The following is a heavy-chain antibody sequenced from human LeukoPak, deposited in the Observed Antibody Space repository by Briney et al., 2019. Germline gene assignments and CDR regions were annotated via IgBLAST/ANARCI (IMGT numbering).Heavy chain of an antibody. CDR3: ARATRHWFDP. CDR1: GYSISSGYY. J-gene: IGHJ5*02. V-gene: IGHV4-38-2*02. CDR2: ISRSGSV. Sequence: SETLSLTCTVSGYSISSGYYWGWIRQPPGKGLDWIGSISRSGSVYYNPSLKSRVTISVDTSKNQFSLKLSSVTAADTAVYYCARATRHWFDPWGQGTLVTVSS.